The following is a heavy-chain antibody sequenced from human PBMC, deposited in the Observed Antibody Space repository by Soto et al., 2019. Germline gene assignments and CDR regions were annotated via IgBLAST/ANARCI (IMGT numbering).Heavy chain of an antibody. Sequence: VQLVESGGGVVQPGRSLRLSCAASGFTFSNAWMSWVRQAPGKGLEWVGRIKSKTDGGTTDYAAPVKGRFTISRDDSKNTLYLQMNSLKTEDTAVYYCTTGNVLLWFGELPEDYGMDVWGQGTTVTVSS. CDR2: IKSKTDGGTT. CDR1: GFTFSNAW. CDR3: TTGNVLLWFGELPEDYGMDV. D-gene: IGHD3-10*01. J-gene: IGHJ6*02. V-gene: IGHV3-15*01.